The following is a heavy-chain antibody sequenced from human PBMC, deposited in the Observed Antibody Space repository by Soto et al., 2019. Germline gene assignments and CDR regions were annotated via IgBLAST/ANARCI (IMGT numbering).Heavy chain of an antibody. CDR2: INPNSGGT. CDR3: ARGPNYYYYIDV. CDR1: GYTFTGYY. Sequence: QVQLVQSVAEVKKPGASVKVSCKASGYTFTGYYMHWVRQAPGQGLEWMGWINPNSGGTKYAQKFQGWVTMTRDTSISTAYMELSRLRSDDTAVYYCARGPNYYYYIDVWGRGTTVTVSS. V-gene: IGHV1-2*04. J-gene: IGHJ6*03.